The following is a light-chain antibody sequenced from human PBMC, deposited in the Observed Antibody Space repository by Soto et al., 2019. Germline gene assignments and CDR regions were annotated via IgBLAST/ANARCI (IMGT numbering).Light chain of an antibody. CDR1: QSVNSNY. V-gene: IGKV3-20*01. J-gene: IGKJ2*01. CDR3: QQYGSSPMYT. CDR2: GAS. Sequence: EIVLTQSPGTLSLSPGERATLSCRASQSVNSNYLAWYQQKPGQAPRLLIYGASSRATGIPDRFSGSGSGTDFTLTISSLEPEDSAVYYCQQYGSSPMYTFGQGTKLEMK.